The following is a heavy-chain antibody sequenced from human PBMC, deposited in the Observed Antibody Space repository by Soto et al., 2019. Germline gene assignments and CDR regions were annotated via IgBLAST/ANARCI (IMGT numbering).Heavy chain of an antibody. D-gene: IGHD2-2*02. CDR2: TYYRSKWYN. Sequence: SETLSLTCAISGDSVSGNSASCNWIRQSPSRGLECLGRTYYRSKWYNDYAVSVKSRITINPDTSKNQFSLQLNSVTPEDTAVYYCARDTRDIVVVPDAIWEGEGYPLYGMDVWGQGTTVTVSS. CDR3: ARDTRDIVVVPDAIWEGEGYPLYGMDV. V-gene: IGHV6-1*01. J-gene: IGHJ6*02. CDR1: GDSVSGNSAS.